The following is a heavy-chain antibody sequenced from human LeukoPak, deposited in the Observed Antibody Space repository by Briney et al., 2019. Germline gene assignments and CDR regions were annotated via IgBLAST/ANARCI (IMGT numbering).Heavy chain of an antibody. D-gene: IGHD3-3*01. Sequence: SETLSLTCTVSGGSISSSYYYWGWIRQPPGKGLEWIGSIYYSGSTNYNPSLKSRVTISVDTSKNQFSLKLSSVTAADTAVYYCARAIRRNYDFWSGYYTGNWFDPWGQGTLVTVSS. CDR3: ARAIRRNYDFWSGYYTGNWFDP. V-gene: IGHV4-39*07. CDR2: IYYSGST. J-gene: IGHJ5*02. CDR1: GGSISSSYYY.